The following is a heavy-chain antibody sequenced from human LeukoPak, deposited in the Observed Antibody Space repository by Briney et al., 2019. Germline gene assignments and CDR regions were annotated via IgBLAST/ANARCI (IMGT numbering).Heavy chain of an antibody. CDR3: AKHEVSHAATTPDY. CDR2: ISGSGGST. V-gene: IGHV3-23*01. Sequence: SGGSLRLSCAAPGFTFSSYAMSWVRQAPGKGLEWVSAISGSGGSTYYADSVKGRFTISRDNSKNTLYLQMNSLRAEDTAVYYCAKHEVSHAATTPDYWGQGTLVTVSS. J-gene: IGHJ4*02. D-gene: IGHD4-11*01. CDR1: GFTFSSYA.